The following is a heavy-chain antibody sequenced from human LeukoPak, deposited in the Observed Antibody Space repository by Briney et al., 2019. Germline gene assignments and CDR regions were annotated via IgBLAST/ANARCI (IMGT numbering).Heavy chain of an antibody. CDR2: FHPSSGGA. V-gene: IGHV1-2*02. J-gene: IGHJ4*02. CDR3: AIKRIRGNPFDY. Sequence: GSVRVSCTASAYTFTDYYVHWVRQAPGQGLEWMGWFHPSSGGADYAHKFQGRVIITSDTSISTAYLQLNRLRSDATAVYYCAIKRIRGNPFDYWGQGTLVSVSS. CDR1: AYTFTDYY. D-gene: IGHD2/OR15-2a*01.